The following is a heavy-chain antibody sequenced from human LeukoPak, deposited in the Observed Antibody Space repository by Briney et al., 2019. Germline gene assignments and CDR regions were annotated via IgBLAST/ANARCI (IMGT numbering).Heavy chain of an antibody. J-gene: IGHJ3*02. Sequence: GGSLRLSCVPSGITFSNSALNWVRQVPGKGLEWVATITKNGDKTYYADSVKGLFIISRDTFRDTLYLQMNSLRVEDTAVYHCVKSAGKDGYRDVFDIWGQGTVVTVS. CDR2: ITKNGDKT. CDR3: VKSAGKDGYRDVFDI. D-gene: IGHD5-24*01. V-gene: IGHV3-23*01. CDR1: GITFSNSA.